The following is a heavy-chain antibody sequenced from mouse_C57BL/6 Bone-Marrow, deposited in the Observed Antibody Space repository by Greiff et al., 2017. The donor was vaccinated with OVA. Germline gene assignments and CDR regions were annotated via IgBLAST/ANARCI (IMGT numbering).Heavy chain of an antibody. V-gene: IGHV1-78*01. D-gene: IGHD2-4*01. Sequence: VKLQESDAELVKPGASVKISCKVSGYTFTDHTIHWMKQRPEQGLEWIGYIYPRDGSTKYNEKFKGKATLTADKSSSTAYMQLNSLTSEDSAVYFCAKDRDYDYAWFAYWGQGTLVTVSA. CDR1: GYTFTDHT. CDR3: AKDRDYDYAWFAY. J-gene: IGHJ3*01. CDR2: IYPRDGST.